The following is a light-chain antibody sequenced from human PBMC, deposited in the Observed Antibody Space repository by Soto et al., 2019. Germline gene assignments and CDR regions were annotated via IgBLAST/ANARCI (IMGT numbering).Light chain of an antibody. CDR1: QTVSTTY. V-gene: IGKV3-20*01. CDR2: GAS. Sequence: EIMFTQSPCTVSLSPGERATLSCRASQTVSTTYLAWYQQKPGQAPRLLIYGASSRATGIPDRFSGSGSGTDFTLTISRLEPEDFAVYYCQQYGGSPLTFGGGTKVDI. J-gene: IGKJ4*01. CDR3: QQYGGSPLT.